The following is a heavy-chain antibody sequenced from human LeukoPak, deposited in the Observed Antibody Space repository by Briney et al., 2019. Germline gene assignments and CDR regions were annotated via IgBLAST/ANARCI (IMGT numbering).Heavy chain of an antibody. CDR2: ISPYNGNT. J-gene: IGHJ4*02. CDR3: ASPLMLRGIRTYYVDY. CDR1: GYTFTSYG. D-gene: IGHD3-10*01. V-gene: IGHV1-18*01. Sequence: ASVKVSCKASGYTFTSYGISWVRQAPGQGLEWMGWISPYNGNTDYSQKLQGRVTMTTDTSTSTAYMELRSLRSDDTAVYYCASPLMLRGIRTYYVDYWGQGTLVTVSS.